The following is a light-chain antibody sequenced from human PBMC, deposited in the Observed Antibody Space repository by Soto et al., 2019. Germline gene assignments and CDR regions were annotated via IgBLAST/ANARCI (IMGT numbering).Light chain of an antibody. J-gene: IGLJ2*01. CDR2: DTS. CDR3: LLSYSGARAGVV. V-gene: IGLV7-46*01. CDR1: TGAVTSGHY. Sequence: QAVVTQEPSLTVSPGGTVTLTCGSSTGAVTSGHYPYWFQQKPGQAPRTLIYDTSDKHSWTPARFSGSLLGGKAALTLSGAQPEDEAEYHCLLSYSGARAGVVFGGGTKLTVL.